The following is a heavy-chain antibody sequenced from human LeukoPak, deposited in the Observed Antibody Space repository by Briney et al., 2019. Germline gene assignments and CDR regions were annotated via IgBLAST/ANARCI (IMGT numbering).Heavy chain of an antibody. CDR1: GFTFSRNW. CDR3: AREVYGDNYFDY. V-gene: IGHV3-7*05. J-gene: IGHJ4*02. D-gene: IGHD4-17*01. Sequence: GGSLRLSCAASGFTFSRNWMSWLRQAPGRGLEWVANIKQDGSDKYYVDSVQGRFTIPRDNAKTSLFLQMNSLRVEDTAVYYWAREVYGDNYFDYWGRGTLVTVAS. CDR2: IKQDGSDK.